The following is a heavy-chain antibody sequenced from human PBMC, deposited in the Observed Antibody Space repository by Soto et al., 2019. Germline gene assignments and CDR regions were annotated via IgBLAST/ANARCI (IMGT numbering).Heavy chain of an antibody. Sequence: EVQLVESGGGLVQPGGSLRLSCAASGFTFSTYAMYWVRQAPGKGLEYVSAIVSNGGSTYYANSVKGRFTISRDNSKNTLYLQMGSLRPDDMAVYYCARRASCSSDNCPRFFDYWGQGTLVTVSS. J-gene: IGHJ4*02. D-gene: IGHD2-2*01. V-gene: IGHV3-64*01. CDR2: IVSNGGST. CDR3: ARRASCSSDNCPRFFDY. CDR1: GFTFSTYA.